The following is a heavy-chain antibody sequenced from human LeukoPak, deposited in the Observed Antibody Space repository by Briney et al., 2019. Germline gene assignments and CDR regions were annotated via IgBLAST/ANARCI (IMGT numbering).Heavy chain of an antibody. D-gene: IGHD4-23*01. CDR2: IKQDGSEK. CDR1: GFTFSNYW. CDR3: ARDQAVVTRMEYFDY. V-gene: IGHV3-7*01. J-gene: IGHJ4*02. Sequence: GGSLRLSCAASGFTFSNYWMSWVRQAPGKGLEWVANIKQDGSEKYYVDSVKGRFTISRDNAKNSLSLQMNSLRAEDTAVYYCARDQAVVTRMEYFDYWGQGTLVTVSS.